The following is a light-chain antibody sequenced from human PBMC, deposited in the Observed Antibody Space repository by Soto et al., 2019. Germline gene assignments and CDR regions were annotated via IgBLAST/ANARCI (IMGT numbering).Light chain of an antibody. J-gene: IGLJ1*01. CDR3: SSYTISSTQV. CDR1: SSDVGGYNY. V-gene: IGLV2-14*01. CDR2: EVS. Sequence: QSALTQPASVSGSPGQSITISCTGTSSDVGGYNYVSWYQQHPGKAPKLMIYEVSNRPSGVSNRFSGSNSGNTASLTISGLQAEDEADYYCSSYTISSTQVFGTGTTVTVL.